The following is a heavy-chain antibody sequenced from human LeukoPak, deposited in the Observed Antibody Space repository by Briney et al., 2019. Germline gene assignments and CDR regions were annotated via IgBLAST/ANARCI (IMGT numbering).Heavy chain of an antibody. V-gene: IGHV3-66*01. CDR3: AGLDYYDSSSPADY. D-gene: IGHD3-22*01. CDR1: GLTVSSNY. J-gene: IGHJ4*02. CDR2: IYSGGST. Sequence: GGSLRLSCAASGLTVSSNYMSWVRQAPGKGLEWVSVIYSGGSTYYADSVKGRFTISRDNSKNTLYLQMNSLRAEDTAVYYCAGLDYYDSSSPADYWGQGTLVTVSS.